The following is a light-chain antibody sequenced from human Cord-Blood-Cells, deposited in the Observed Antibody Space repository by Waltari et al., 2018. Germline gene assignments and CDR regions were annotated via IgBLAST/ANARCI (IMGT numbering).Light chain of an antibody. CDR2: AAS. CDR3: QQSYSTPRT. V-gene: IGKV1-39*01. CDR1: QSISSY. Sequence: DIQMTQSPSSLSASVGDRVTITCRASQSISSYLNWYQQKPGKAPKLLIYAASSLQSGVPSRFRGSGSETDCPLTISSLQPEDFATYYCQQSYSTPRTFGQGTRLEIK. J-gene: IGKJ5*01.